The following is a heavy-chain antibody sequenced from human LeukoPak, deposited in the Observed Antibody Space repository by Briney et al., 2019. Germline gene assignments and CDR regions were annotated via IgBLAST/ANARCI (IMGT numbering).Heavy chain of an antibody. V-gene: IGHV1-18*04. CDR3: ARDPATTVNRDYYYGLDV. J-gene: IGHJ6*02. CDR2: ISAYNGNT. Sequence: ASVNVSCKASGYTFTGSFIHWVRQAPGQGPEWMGWISAYNGNTNYAQKLQGRVTMTTDTSTSTAYMELRSLRSDDTAVYYCARDPATTVNRDYYYGLDVWGQGTTVTVSS. CDR1: GYTFTGSF. D-gene: IGHD4-17*01.